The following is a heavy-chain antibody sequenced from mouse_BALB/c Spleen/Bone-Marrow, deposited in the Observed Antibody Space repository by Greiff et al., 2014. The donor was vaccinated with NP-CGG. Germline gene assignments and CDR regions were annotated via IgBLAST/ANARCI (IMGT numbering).Heavy chain of an antibody. D-gene: IGHD1-1*01. Sequence: VQLQQFGAELVKPGASVKLSCTASGFNIKDTYMHWVKQRPEQGLEWIGRIDPANGNTKYDPKFQGKATITADTSSNTAYLQLSSLTSEDTAVYYCASYYYGRAWFAYWGQGTLVTVSA. CDR2: IDPANGNT. V-gene: IGHV14-3*02. CDR1: GFNIKDTY. CDR3: ASYYYGRAWFAY. J-gene: IGHJ3*01.